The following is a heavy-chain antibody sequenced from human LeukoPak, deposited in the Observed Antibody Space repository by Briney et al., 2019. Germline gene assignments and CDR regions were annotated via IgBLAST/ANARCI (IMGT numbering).Heavy chain of an antibody. V-gene: IGHV1-24*01. CDR3: ATARYNWNYGAFDI. CDR2: FDPEDGET. D-gene: IGHD1-7*01. Sequence: ASVKVSCKVSGYTLTELSLHWVRQAPGKGLEWMGGFDPEDGETIYAQKFQGRVTMTEDTSTDTAYMELSSLRSEDTAVYYCATARYNWNYGAFDIWGQGTMVTVSS. CDR1: GYTLTELS. J-gene: IGHJ3*02.